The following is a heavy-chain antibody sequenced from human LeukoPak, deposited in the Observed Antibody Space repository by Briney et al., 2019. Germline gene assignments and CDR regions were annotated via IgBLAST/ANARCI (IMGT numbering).Heavy chain of an antibody. Sequence: PGGSLRLSRAASGFTFTSHWMSWVRQAPGKGLEWVARMNLDGSEKYYVDSVKGRFTISRDNAKTSQYLEMNSLRAEDTAVYYCARDATYCTNGVCYTRFDYWGQGTLVTVSS. J-gene: IGHJ4*02. CDR2: MNLDGSEK. CDR3: ARDATYCTNGVCYTRFDY. CDR1: GFTFTSHW. V-gene: IGHV3-7*01. D-gene: IGHD2-8*01.